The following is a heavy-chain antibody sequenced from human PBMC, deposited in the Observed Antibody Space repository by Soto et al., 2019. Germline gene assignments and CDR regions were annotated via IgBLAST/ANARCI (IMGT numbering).Heavy chain of an antibody. J-gene: IGHJ6*02. Sequence: SQTLSLTCAISGDSVSSNSAAWNWIRQSPSRGLEWLGRTYYRSKWYNDYAVSVKSRITINPDTSKNQYSLQLNSVTPEDTAVYYCARDPYGSGSYYDYYYGMDVWGHGTPVTVS. CDR2: TYYRSKWYN. V-gene: IGHV6-1*01. CDR3: ARDPYGSGSYYDYYYGMDV. CDR1: GDSVSSNSAA. D-gene: IGHD3-10*01.